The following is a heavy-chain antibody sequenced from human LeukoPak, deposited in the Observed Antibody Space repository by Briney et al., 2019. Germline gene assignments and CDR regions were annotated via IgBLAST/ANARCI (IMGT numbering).Heavy chain of an antibody. Sequence: PSETLSLTCTVSGGSINSYYWSWIRQPPRKGLEWIGYIYCSGSTNYNPSLKSRVTISVDTSKNQFSLKLSSVTAADTAVYYCARHGSTYALRNWGQGTLVTVSS. D-gene: IGHD2-2*01. V-gene: IGHV4-59*08. J-gene: IGHJ4*02. CDR2: IYCSGST. CDR1: GGSINSYY. CDR3: ARHGSTYALRN.